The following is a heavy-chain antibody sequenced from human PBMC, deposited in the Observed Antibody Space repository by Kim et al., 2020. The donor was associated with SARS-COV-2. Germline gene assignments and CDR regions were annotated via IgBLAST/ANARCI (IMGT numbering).Heavy chain of an antibody. J-gene: IGHJ5*02. CDR3: ARELAIYPNWFDP. D-gene: IGHD3-16*02. V-gene: IGHV4-59*01. Sequence: YSPTLKSRVTISVHTTKNQFSRKLSSVTAADTAVYYCARELAIYPNWFDPWGQGTLVTVSS.